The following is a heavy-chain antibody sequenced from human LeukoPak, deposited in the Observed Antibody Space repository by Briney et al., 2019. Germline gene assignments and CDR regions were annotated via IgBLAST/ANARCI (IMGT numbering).Heavy chain of an antibody. CDR2: IYYSGST. V-gene: IGHV4-39*01. J-gene: IGHJ4*02. CDR3: ARHGYYDSSRYYYSFDY. D-gene: IGHD3-22*01. Sequence: SETLSLTCTVSGXSISSSLYYWGWIRQPPGKGLEWIGSIYYSGSTYHNPSLKRRVTISVGTSKNQFSLKLNSVTSADTAVYYCARHGYYDSSRYYYSFDYWGQGTLVTVSS. CDR1: GXSISSSLYY.